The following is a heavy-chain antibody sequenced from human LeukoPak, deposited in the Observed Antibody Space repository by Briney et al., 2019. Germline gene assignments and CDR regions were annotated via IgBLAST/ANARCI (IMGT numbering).Heavy chain of an antibody. CDR1: GYSFTNYW. J-gene: IGHJ4*02. CDR2: IYPGDSET. V-gene: IGHV5-51*01. Sequence: GESLKISCKGSGYSFTNYWIGWVRQMPGKGLEWMGIIYPGDSETRYSPSFQGQVTISVDESISTAYVQWSSLKASDSAMYYCTRWTAVADHGFDYWGQGTLVTVSS. CDR3: TRWTAVADHGFDY. D-gene: IGHD6-13*01.